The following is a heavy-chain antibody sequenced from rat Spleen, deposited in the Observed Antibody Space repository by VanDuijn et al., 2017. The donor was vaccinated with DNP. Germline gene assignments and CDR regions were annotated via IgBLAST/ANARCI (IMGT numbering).Heavy chain of an antibody. CDR3: ARRITTTGAMDA. CDR1: GFTFSSYW. Sequence: EVHLVETGGGLVQPGRSLKLSCVASGFTFSSYWMYWIRQAPGKGLEWVASIKTDGGSTYYSDSVKGRFTISRDNAKNTQYLQMDSLRSEDTATYYCARRITTTGAMDAWGQGTSVTVSS. CDR2: IKTDGGST. J-gene: IGHJ4*01. D-gene: IGHD1-10*01. V-gene: IGHV5-58*01.